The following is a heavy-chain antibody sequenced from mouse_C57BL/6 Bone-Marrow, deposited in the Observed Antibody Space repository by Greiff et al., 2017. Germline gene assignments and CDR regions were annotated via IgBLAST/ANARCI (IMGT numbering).Heavy chain of an antibody. V-gene: IGHV4-1*01. CDR3: ASYYYGSGYCDV. CDR1: GLAFSSYW. D-gene: IGHD1-1*01. J-gene: IGHJ1*03. CDR2: INPDSSTI. Sequence: LVQPGGSLILSCAASGLAFSSYWMSWVRRAPGKGLEWIGEINPDSSTINYAPSLKDKFIISRDNAKNTLYLHMSKVRSEDTALYYCASYYYGSGYCDVWGTGTTVTVTS.